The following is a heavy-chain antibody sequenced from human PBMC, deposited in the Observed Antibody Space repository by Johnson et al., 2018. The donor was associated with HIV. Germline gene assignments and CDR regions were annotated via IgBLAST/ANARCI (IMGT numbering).Heavy chain of an antibody. Sequence: QVQLVESGGGVARPGGSLRLSCEASGFTFDEYGIHWVRQAPGKGLEWVAVIWYDGSNKYYADSVKGRFTISRDNSKNTLYLQMNSLRADDTAVYYCAKDLRVFDWFNAYDAFDIWGQGTMVTVSS. CDR3: AKDLRVFDWFNAYDAFDI. CDR2: IWYDGSNK. CDR1: GFTFDEYG. J-gene: IGHJ3*02. D-gene: IGHD3-9*01. V-gene: IGHV3-33*06.